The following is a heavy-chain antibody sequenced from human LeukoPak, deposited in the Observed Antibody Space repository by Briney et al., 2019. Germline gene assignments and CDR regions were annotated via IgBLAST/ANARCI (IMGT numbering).Heavy chain of an antibody. CDR2: LNPNTGGT. J-gene: IGHJ3*02. V-gene: IGHV1-2*02. Sequence: ASVKVSCKASGYTFTGHYIHWVRQAPGQGLEWMGWLNPNTGGTTYAQKFQGRVTMTRDTSISTAYMELSSLRSDDTAVYYCAKGGGTYFDAFDIWGQGTLVTVSS. CDR1: GYTFTGHY. CDR3: AKGGGTYFDAFDI. D-gene: IGHD1-26*01.